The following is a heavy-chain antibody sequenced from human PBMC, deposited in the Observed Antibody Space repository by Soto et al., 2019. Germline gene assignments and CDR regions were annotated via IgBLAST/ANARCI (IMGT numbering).Heavy chain of an antibody. V-gene: IGHV3-66*01. CDR2: IQASGSI. J-gene: IGHJ4*02. CDR1: GFTVSNNY. D-gene: IGHD3-10*01. Sequence: EVLLEESGGGLVQPGGSLRLSCAASGFTVSNNYMTWVRQAPGKGLEWVSVIQASGSISYLDSVRDRFTISRDSSKNRVFLQMTSLRPEDTAVYFCARGEGSGSLALGYWGQGTLVTVSS. CDR3: ARGEGSGSLALGY.